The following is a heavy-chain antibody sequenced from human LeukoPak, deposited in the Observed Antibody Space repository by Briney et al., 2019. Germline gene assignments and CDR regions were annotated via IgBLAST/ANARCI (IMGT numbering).Heavy chain of an antibody. CDR2: IRYDGSNK. CDR3: AKDHRYCSGGSCYGADY. CDR1: GFSFSSYG. V-gene: IGHV3-30*02. D-gene: IGHD2-15*01. Sequence: PGGSLRLSCAASGFSFSSYGMNWVRQAPGKGLEWVAFIRYDGSNKYYADSVKGRFTISRDDSKNTLYLQMNSLRAEDTAVYYCAKDHRYCSGGSCYGADYWGPGTLVTVSS. J-gene: IGHJ4*02.